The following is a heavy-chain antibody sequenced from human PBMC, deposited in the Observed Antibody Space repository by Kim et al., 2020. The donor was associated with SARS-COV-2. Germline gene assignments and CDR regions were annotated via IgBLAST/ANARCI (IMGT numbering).Heavy chain of an antibody. D-gene: IGHD3-10*01. V-gene: IGHV3-23*01. CDR2: ISGSGGST. CDR1: GFTFSSYA. CDR3: AKVSYHYGSGSPLYGMDV. J-gene: IGHJ6*02. Sequence: GGSLRLSCAASGFTFSSYAMSWVRQAPGKGLEWVSAISGSGGSTYYADSVKGRFTISRDNSKNTLYLQMNSLRAEDTAVYYCAKVSYHYGSGSPLYGMDVWGQGTTVTVSS.